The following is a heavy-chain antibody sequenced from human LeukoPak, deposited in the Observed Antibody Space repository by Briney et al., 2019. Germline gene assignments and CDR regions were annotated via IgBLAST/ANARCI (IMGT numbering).Heavy chain of an antibody. Sequence: GGSLRLSCAASGFTVSSNDMSWVRQAPGKGLEWVSVIYSGDSIYYADSVKGRFTISRDNSKNTLYLQMNSLRAEDTAVYYCTRHREISTRDFEYWGQGTLVTVSS. J-gene: IGHJ4*02. CDR2: IYSGDSI. V-gene: IGHV3-53*01. CDR1: GFTVSSND. D-gene: IGHD1-14*01. CDR3: TRHREISTRDFEY.